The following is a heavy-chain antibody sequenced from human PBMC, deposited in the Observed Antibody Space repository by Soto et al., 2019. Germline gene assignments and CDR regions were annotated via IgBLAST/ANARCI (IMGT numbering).Heavy chain of an antibody. Sequence: SETLSLTCTVSGGSISSYYWSWIRQRPGKGLEWIGYIYYSGSTNYNPTLKSRVTISVDTSKNQFSLKLSSVTAADTAVYYCARAEYAFPYYFDYWGQGTLVTVSS. D-gene: IGHD2-8*01. J-gene: IGHJ4*02. CDR3: ARAEYAFPYYFDY. V-gene: IGHV4-59*01. CDR1: GGSISSYY. CDR2: IYYSGST.